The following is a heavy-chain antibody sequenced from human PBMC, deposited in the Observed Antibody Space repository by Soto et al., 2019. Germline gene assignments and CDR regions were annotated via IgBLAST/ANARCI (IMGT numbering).Heavy chain of an antibody. V-gene: IGHV4-39*01. Sequence: SETLSLTCTVSGGSISSSSYYWGWIRQPPGKGLEWIGSIYYSGSTYYNPSLKSRVTISVDTSKNQFSLKRSSVTAADTAVYYCATTMPLLDYDYVWGSYRQDPFDYWGQGTLVTVSS. CDR3: ATTMPLLDYDYVWGSYRQDPFDY. CDR2: IYYSGST. J-gene: IGHJ4*02. CDR1: GGSISSSSYY. D-gene: IGHD3-16*02.